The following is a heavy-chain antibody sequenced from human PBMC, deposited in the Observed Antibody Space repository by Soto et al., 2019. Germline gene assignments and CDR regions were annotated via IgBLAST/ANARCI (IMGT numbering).Heavy chain of an antibody. CDR3: ARDGTLYDSSAYYYLY. Sequence: QVQLVQSGAEVKKPGSSVKVSCKASGGTFSRYAINWVRQAPGQGLEWMGGIIPLFRTPNHAQRFQGRVTITADESTSTAYMELSSLRSEDTAVYYCARDGTLYDSSAYYYLYWGQGTLVTVSS. V-gene: IGHV1-69*01. CDR2: IIPLFRTP. D-gene: IGHD3-22*01. CDR1: GGTFSRYA. J-gene: IGHJ4*02.